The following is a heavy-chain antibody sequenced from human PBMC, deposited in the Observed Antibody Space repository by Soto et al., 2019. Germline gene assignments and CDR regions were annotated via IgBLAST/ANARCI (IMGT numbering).Heavy chain of an antibody. V-gene: IGHV4-61*01. CDR2: IYSSGST. CDR3: ARDSLALFDS. D-gene: IGHD5-12*01. J-gene: IGHJ4*02. CDR1: DGSVSSGSYY. Sequence: SETLSLTCTVSDGSVSSGSYYWTWIRQPPGKGLEWIGDIYSSGSTLYNPSLKSRVIISVDTSMNQFSLKLSSVTAADTAVYYCARDSLALFDSWGQGTLVTVSS.